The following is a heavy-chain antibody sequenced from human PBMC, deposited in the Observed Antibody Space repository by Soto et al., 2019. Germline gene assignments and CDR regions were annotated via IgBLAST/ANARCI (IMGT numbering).Heavy chain of an antibody. J-gene: IGHJ4*02. D-gene: IGHD2-15*01. CDR3: AKRRGAGGHFDH. V-gene: IGHV3-23*01. CDR2: VSIGGST. Sequence: DVQLLESGGGLVQPAVSLRLSCAASGFTFSSYAMGWVRQGPGKGLEWVAVVSIGGSTHYVDSVRGRFTISRANSKNRLAPQMTSLTAEDTAGYFCAKRRGAGGHFDHWGQGAVVTVPS. CDR1: GFTFSSYA.